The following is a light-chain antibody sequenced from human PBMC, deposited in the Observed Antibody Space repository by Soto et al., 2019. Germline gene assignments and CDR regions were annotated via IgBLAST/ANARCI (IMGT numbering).Light chain of an antibody. J-gene: IGKJ3*01. CDR2: GIS. CDR3: QQYGSSPFT. V-gene: IGKV3-20*01. CDR1: QRVGSNY. Sequence: ELVLTQSPATLSVSPGERATLSCRASQRVGSNYLAWYQQKPGQAPRLLIYGISARATGIPDRFSGSGSGTEFTLTISSLQSEDFAVYYCQQYGSSPFTFGPGTKVDIK.